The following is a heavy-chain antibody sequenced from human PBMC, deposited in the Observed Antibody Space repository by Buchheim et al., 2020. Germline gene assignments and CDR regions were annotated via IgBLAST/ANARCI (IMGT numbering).Heavy chain of an antibody. J-gene: IGHJ4*02. CDR1: GFTFGDYA. V-gene: IGHV3-49*03. D-gene: IGHD4-23*01. CDR2: IRSNAYGGTT. CDR3: MVPDYGGNRYDY. Sequence: EVQLVESGGGLVQPGRSLRLSCTASGFTFGDYAMSWFRQAPGKGLEWVGFIRSNAYGGTTEYAASVQGRFTISRDASKSIAYLQMNSLKTEDTAVYYCMVPDYGGNRYDYWGQGTL.